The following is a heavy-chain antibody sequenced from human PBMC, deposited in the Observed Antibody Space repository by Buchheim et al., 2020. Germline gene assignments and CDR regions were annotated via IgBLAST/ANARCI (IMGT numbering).Heavy chain of an antibody. V-gene: IGHV3-30*04. CDR1: GFTFSSYA. J-gene: IGHJ6*02. Sequence: QVQLVESGGGVVQPGRSLRLSCAASGFTFSSYAMHWVRQAPGKGLEWVAVISYDGSNKYYADSVKGRFTISRDNSKNQLYLQMNSLRAEDTAVYYCARGLYSPYYGMDVWGQGTT. CDR3: ARGLYSPYYGMDV. CDR2: ISYDGSNK. D-gene: IGHD2-8*01.